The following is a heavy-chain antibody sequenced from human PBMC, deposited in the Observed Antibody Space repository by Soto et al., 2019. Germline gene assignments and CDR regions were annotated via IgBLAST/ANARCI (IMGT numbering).Heavy chain of an antibody. J-gene: IGHJ6*02. V-gene: IGHV6-1*01. CDR3: ARGWYSSSWYRNYYYGMDV. Sequence: PSQTLSLTCAISGDSVSSNSAAWNWIRQSPSGGLEWLGRTYYRSKWYNDYAVSVKSRITINPDTSKNQFSLQLNSVTPEDTAVYYCARGWYSSSWYRNYYYGMDVWGQGTTVTVSS. CDR1: GDSVSSNSAA. D-gene: IGHD6-13*01. CDR2: TYYRSKWYN.